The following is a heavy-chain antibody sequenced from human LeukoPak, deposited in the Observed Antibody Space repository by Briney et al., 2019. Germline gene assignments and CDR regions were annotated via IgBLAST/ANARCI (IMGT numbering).Heavy chain of an antibody. CDR1: GGSISSSDW. D-gene: IGHD2-2*01. Sequence: PETLSLTCAVSGGSISSSDWWSWVRQPPGKGLEWIGEIYHSGSTNYNPSLKSRVTISVDKSKNQFSLKLSSVTAADTAVYYCARDAPKYCSSTSCYYYYMDVWGKGTTVTVSS. V-gene: IGHV4-4*03. CDR2: IYHSGST. J-gene: IGHJ6*03. CDR3: ARDAPKYCSSTSCYYYYMDV.